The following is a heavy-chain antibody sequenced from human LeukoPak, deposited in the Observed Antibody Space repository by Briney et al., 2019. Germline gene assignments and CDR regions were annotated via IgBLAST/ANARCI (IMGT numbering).Heavy chain of an antibody. J-gene: IGHJ3*02. CDR2: IKQDGGTK. CDR3: ARDQDVVAVPGVLQYDAFDI. D-gene: IGHD2-2*01. CDR1: GFTFGTYW. V-gene: IGHV3-7*01. Sequence: GGSLRLSCAASGFTFGTYWMTWVRQAPGKGLEWVANIKQDGGTKNYVDSVKGRFTISRDNAKNLLYLQMNSLRAEDMAVYYCARDQDVVAVPGVLQYDAFDIWGQGTMVTVSS.